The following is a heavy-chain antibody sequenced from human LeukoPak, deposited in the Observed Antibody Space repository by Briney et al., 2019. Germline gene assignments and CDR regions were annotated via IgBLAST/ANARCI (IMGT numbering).Heavy chain of an antibody. Sequence: SQTLSLTCTVSGGSISSGSYYWSWIRQPAGKGLEWIGRIYTSGSTNYNPSLKSRVTMSVDTSKNQFSLKLSSVTATDTAVYYCARGYCSGGSCYPWVMDVWGKGTTVAVSS. CDR2: IYTSGST. V-gene: IGHV4-61*02. CDR1: GGSISSGSYY. CDR3: ARGYCSGGSCYPWVMDV. J-gene: IGHJ6*03. D-gene: IGHD2-15*01.